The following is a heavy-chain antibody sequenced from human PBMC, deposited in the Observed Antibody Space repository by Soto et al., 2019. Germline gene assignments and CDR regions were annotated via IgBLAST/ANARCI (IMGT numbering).Heavy chain of an antibody. Sequence: GGSLRLSCAASGFTFSTYAMIWVRQAPGKGLEWVSGFSVSGGKTYYVDSVKGRFTVSRDNSKNTLYLQMDSLRAEDTAVYYCATLNDFWSGYHIDYWGQGTLVTVSS. D-gene: IGHD3-3*01. V-gene: IGHV3-23*01. CDR1: GFTFSTYA. CDR3: ATLNDFWSGYHIDY. J-gene: IGHJ4*02. CDR2: FSVSGGKT.